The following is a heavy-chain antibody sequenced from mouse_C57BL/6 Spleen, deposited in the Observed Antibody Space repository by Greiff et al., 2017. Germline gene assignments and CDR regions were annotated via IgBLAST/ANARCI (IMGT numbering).Heavy chain of an antibody. CDR1: GYTFTSYW. V-gene: IGHV1-55*01. Sequence: QVQLQQPGAELVKPGASVKMSCKASGYTFTSYWITWVKQGPGQGLEWIGAIYPGSGSTNYNEKFKSRATLTVDTSSSTADMQRSSLTSEESAVYYCARDCDYDEDYAMDYWGQGTSVTVSS. CDR2: IYPGSGST. J-gene: IGHJ4*01. CDR3: ARDCDYDEDYAMDY. D-gene: IGHD2-4*01.